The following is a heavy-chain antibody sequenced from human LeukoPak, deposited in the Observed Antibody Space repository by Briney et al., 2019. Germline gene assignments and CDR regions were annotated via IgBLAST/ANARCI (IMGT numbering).Heavy chain of an antibody. V-gene: IGHV3-74*01. CDR2: INGDGSTT. D-gene: IGHD3-22*01. CDR3: AKDGFDYYDSSGYYYFNY. Sequence: GGSLRLSCAASGSTFNTNWMHWVRQAPGKGLVWVSCINGDGSTTAYADSVKGRFTISRDNSKNTLYLQMNSLRAEDTAVYYCAKDGFDYYDSSGYYYFNYWGQGTLVTVSS. CDR1: GSTFNTNW. J-gene: IGHJ4*02.